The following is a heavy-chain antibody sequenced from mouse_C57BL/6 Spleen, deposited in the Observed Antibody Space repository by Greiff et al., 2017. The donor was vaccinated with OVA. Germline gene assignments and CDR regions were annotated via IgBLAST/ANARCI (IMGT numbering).Heavy chain of an antibody. CDR3: ASNDYDGSLLDY. V-gene: IGHV1-26*01. D-gene: IGHD2-4*01. CDR1: GYTFTDYY. J-gene: IGHJ2*01. Sequence: EVQLQQSGPELVKPGASVKMSCKASGYTFTDYYMNWVKQSHGKSLEWIGDINPNNGGTSYNQKFKGKATLTVDKSSSTAYMELRSLTSEDSAVYYCASNDYDGSLLDYWGQGTTLTVSS. CDR2: INPNNGGT.